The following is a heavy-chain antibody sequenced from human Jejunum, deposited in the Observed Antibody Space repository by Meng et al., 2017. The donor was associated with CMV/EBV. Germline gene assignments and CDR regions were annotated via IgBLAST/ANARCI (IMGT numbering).Heavy chain of an antibody. V-gene: IGHV3-30*02. CDR1: GFTFSNYC. J-gene: IGHJ4*02. Sequence: HVQLVESGGGLVQPGVSLRLSCAASGFTFSNYCIHWVRQAPGKGLEWVAFIEHDGSNKYYADSVKGRFTISRDNSKNTLYLQMNSLRVEDTAVYYCAKDVGYWGQGTLVTVSS. CDR3: AKDVGY. CDR2: IEHDGSNK. D-gene: IGHD1-26*01.